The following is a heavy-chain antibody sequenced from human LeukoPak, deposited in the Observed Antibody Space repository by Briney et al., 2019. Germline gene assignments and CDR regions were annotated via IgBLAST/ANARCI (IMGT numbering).Heavy chain of an antibody. D-gene: IGHD6-19*01. Sequence: GGSLRLSCAASGFTFDDYAMHWVRQAPGKGLEWVSGISWNSGSIGYADSVKGRFTISRDNAKNSLYLQMNSLRAEDTAVYYCAKDEFSLQVAVAATDAFDIWGQGTMVTVSS. CDR3: AKDEFSLQVAVAATDAFDI. CDR2: ISWNSGSI. J-gene: IGHJ3*02. CDR1: GFTFDDYA. V-gene: IGHV3-9*01.